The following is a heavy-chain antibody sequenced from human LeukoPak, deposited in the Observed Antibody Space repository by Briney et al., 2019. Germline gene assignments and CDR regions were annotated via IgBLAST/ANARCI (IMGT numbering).Heavy chain of an antibody. CDR2: IYYSGST. D-gene: IGHD3-3*01. J-gene: IGHJ4*02. CDR3: AREAYDFWSGYHKYFDY. V-gene: IGHV4-30-4*01. Sequence: SETLSLTCTVSGGSISSGDYYWSWIRQPPGKGLEWIGYIYYSGSTYYNPSLKSRVTISVDTSKNQFSLKLSSVTAADTAVYYCAREAYDFWSGYHKYFDYWGQGTLVTVSS. CDR1: GGSISSGDYY.